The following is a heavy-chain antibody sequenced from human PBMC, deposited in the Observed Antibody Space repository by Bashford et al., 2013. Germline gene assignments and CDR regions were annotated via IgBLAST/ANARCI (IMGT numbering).Heavy chain of an antibody. J-gene: IGHJ4*02. CDR3: AKLFYQDSGAFDS. CDR2: INPSGGST. D-gene: IGHD5-12*01. Sequence: WSGVINPSGGSTSYAQKFQGRVTMTRDTSTSTVYMELSSLRSEDTAVYYCAKLFYQDSGAFDSWGQGTLVTVSS. V-gene: IGHV1-46*01.